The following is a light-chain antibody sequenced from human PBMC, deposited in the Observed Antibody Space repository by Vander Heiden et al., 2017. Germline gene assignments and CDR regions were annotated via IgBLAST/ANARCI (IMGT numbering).Light chain of an antibody. CDR2: KAS. CDR3: ERYNRARHT. J-gene: IGKJ2*01. V-gene: IGKV1-5*03. Sequence: DSQITQSSYTLYVSVRARITNTCRASQSISSWLAWYQQKPGKAPKLLIYKASSLESGGPSRFSDSGDWTEFARTIGSRQPDSLARCYCERYNRARHTFGQGTKLEIK. CDR1: QSISSW.